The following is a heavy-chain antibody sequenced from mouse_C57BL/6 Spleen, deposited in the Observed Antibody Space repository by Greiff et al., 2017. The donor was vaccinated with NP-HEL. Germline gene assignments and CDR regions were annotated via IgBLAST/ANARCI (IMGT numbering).Heavy chain of an antibody. D-gene: IGHD1-1*01. CDR3: ARYRTTVVGENYFDY. CDR2: ISYSGST. Sequence: EVKVVESGPGLAKPSQTLSLPCSVTGYSITSDYWNWIRKFPGNKLEYMGYISYSGSTYYNPSLNSRISITRDTSENQYYLQLNSVTTEDTATYYCARYRTTVVGENYFDYWGQGTTLTVSS. V-gene: IGHV3-8*01. CDR1: GYSITSDY. J-gene: IGHJ2*01.